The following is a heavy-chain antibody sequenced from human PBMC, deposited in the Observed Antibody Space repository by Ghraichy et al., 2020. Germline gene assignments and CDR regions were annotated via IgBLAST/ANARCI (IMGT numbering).Heavy chain of an antibody. CDR1: GFTFSSYW. Sequence: GESLNISCAASGFTFSSYWMSWVRQAPGKGLEWVANINQDGSEKYFVDSVKGRFTISRDNAKNSLYLQMNSLGAEDTAVYYCASIYYYGWGNYFHDAFDIWGQGTAVTVSS. CDR2: INQDGSEK. J-gene: IGHJ3*02. V-gene: IGHV3-7*01. D-gene: IGHD3-10*01. CDR3: ASIYYYGWGNYFHDAFDI.